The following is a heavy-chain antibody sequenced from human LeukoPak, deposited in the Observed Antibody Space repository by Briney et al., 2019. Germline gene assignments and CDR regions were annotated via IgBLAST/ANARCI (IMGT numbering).Heavy chain of an antibody. CDR2: VNYRGTP. D-gene: IGHD3-10*01. V-gene: IGHV4-39*07. CDR3: ARALSGYGSGKGYFDS. J-gene: IGHJ4*02. Sequence: SETLSLTCTVSGDSIGSTTTYYWGWIRQPPGKGLEWIGNVNYRGTPHYNPSLTSRVTMSLDTSKNHFSLKLSSVTTADTAIYYCARALSGYGSGKGYFDSWGQGTLVTVPS. CDR1: GDSIGSTTTYY.